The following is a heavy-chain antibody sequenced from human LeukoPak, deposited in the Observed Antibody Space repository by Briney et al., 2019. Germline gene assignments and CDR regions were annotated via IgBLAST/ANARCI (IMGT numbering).Heavy chain of an antibody. CDR2: IWYDRSNK. Sequence: PGGSLRLSCAASGFTFSSYGMHWVRQAPGKGLEWVAVIWYDRSNKYYADSVKGRFTISRDNSKNTLYLQMNSLRAEDTAVYYCAKSGIVATIPLDYWGQGTLVTVSS. D-gene: IGHD5-12*01. CDR1: GFTFSSYG. J-gene: IGHJ4*02. CDR3: AKSGIVATIPLDY. V-gene: IGHV3-33*06.